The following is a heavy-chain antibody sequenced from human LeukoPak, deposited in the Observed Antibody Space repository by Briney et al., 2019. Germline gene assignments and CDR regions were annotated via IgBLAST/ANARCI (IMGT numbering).Heavy chain of an antibody. CDR2: IKSKTDGGTT. Sequence: GGSLRLSCAASGFTFSNAWMSWVRQAPVKGLEWVGRIKSKTDGGTTDYAAPVKGRFTISRDDSKNTLYLQMNSLKTEDTAVYYCTRPYYYDSSGYQIDYWGQGTLVTVSS. D-gene: IGHD3-22*01. J-gene: IGHJ4*02. CDR1: GFTFSNAW. V-gene: IGHV3-15*01. CDR3: TRPYYYDSSGYQIDY.